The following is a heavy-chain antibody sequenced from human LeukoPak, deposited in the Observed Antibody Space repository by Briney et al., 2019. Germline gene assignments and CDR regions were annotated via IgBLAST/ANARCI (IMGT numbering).Heavy chain of an antibody. CDR2: IYYSGST. V-gene: IGHV4-39*01. J-gene: IGHJ4*02. D-gene: IGHD6-19*01. CDR3: ARYQGGYSSGWHFDY. Sequence: NPSETLSLTCTVSGGSISSSSYYWGWIRQPPGKGLEWIGSIYYSGSTYYNPSLKSRVTISVGTSKNQFSLKLSSVTAADTAVYYCARYQGGYSSGWHFDYWGQGTLVTVSS. CDR1: GGSISSSSYY.